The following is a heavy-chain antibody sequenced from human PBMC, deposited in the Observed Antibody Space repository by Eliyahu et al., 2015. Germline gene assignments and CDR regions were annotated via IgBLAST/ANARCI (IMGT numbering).Heavy chain of an antibody. D-gene: IGHD3-16*01. J-gene: IGHJ5*02. CDR3: TSGVGYEDWTDP. CDR1: GFXFXEAW. CDR2: IKGKKFGGAI. V-gene: IGHV3-15*01. Sequence: EVQLVESGGGLVKPGGSLRLXCAASGFXFXEAWMTWVRQAPGKGLEWVARIKGKKFGGAIDYAAPVKGRFTISRDDSKDMMYLQMNNLKTEDTGVYYCTSGVGYEDWTDPWGQGTLVTVSS.